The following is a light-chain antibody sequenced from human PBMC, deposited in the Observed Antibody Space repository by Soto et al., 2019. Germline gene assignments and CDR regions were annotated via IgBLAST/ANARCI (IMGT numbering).Light chain of an antibody. CDR2: EVS. J-gene: IGLJ1*01. CDR3: SSYTSSSPYV. CDR1: SSDVGGYNY. V-gene: IGLV2-14*01. Sequence: QSVLTQPASVSGSPGQSITISCTGTSSDVGGYNYVSWYQQHPGKAPKLMIYEVSNRPSGVSNRVSGSKSGNTASLTISGLHAEDEADYYCSSYTSSSPYVFGTGTKVTVL.